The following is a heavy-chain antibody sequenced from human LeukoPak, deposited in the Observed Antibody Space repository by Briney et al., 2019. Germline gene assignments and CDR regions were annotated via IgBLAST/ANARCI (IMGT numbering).Heavy chain of an antibody. CDR3: ARRGIVIRAVILIGFHTEAYYFDY. D-gene: IGHD3-10*01. Sequence: GGSLRLSCAASGFTFSNYDMSWVRQAPGKGLEWVSGISGSGGGTNYADSVKGRFTISRDNSKNTLYLQMNSLRAEDTAVYFCARRGIVIRAVILIGFHTEAYYFDYWGQGTLVTVSS. CDR2: ISGSGGGT. CDR1: GFTFSNYD. J-gene: IGHJ4*02. V-gene: IGHV3-23*01.